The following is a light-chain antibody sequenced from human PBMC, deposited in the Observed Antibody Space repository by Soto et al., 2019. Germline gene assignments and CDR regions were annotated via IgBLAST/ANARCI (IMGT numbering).Light chain of an antibody. J-gene: IGLJ1*01. Sequence: QSVLTQTASVSLNPGQSITFSCTGTSSDVGSYDYVSWHQQHPGKAPKLIIYDVNNRPSGVPSRFSGSKSGNTASLIISGLQTEDEADYYCCAYSTSGTHVFGTG. CDR1: SSDVGSYDY. V-gene: IGLV2-14*03. CDR2: DVN. CDR3: CAYSTSGTHV.